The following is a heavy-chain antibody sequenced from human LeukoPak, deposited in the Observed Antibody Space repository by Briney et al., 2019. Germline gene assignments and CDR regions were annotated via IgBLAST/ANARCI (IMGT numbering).Heavy chain of an antibody. J-gene: IGHJ4*02. CDR3: ARARIVGASSLIY. D-gene: IGHD1-26*01. Sequence: GGSLRLSCAASGFTFSSYGMHWVRQAPGKGLEWVAVIWYDGSFKFYADSVRARFTIPRHNSKKTLYLKMNSLRAEDTAVYYCARARIVGASSLIYWGQGTLVTVSS. CDR2: IWYDGSFK. V-gene: IGHV3-33*01. CDR1: GFTFSSYG.